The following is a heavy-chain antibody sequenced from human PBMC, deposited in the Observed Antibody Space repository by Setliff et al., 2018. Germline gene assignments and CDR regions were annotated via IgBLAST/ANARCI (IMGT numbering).Heavy chain of an antibody. J-gene: IGHJ4*02. CDR2: ISYSGTP. V-gene: IGHV4-39*01. D-gene: IGHD3-22*01. Sequence: SETLSLTCTVSDDSFTSSRYYWGWIRQAPGSGLEWIGSISYSGTPYYNASVESRLTISVDTSKNQFSLKLSSVTTADTAVYYCARRPHYYDGSAYYYFFDYWGQGTLVTVSS. CDR1: DDSFTSSRYY. CDR3: ARRPHYYDGSAYYYFFDY.